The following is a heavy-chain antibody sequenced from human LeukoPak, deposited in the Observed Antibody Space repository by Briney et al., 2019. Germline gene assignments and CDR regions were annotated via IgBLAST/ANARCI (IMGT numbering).Heavy chain of an antibody. Sequence: SVKVSCKASGGTFSSYAISWVRQAPGQGLEWMGGIIPIFGTANYAQKFQGRVTITADESTSTAYMELSSLRSEDTAVYYCARSWLVPAALDYWGQGTLVTVSS. CDR3: ARSWLVPAALDY. J-gene: IGHJ4*02. D-gene: IGHD2-2*01. V-gene: IGHV1-69*13. CDR1: GGTFSSYA. CDR2: IIPIFGTA.